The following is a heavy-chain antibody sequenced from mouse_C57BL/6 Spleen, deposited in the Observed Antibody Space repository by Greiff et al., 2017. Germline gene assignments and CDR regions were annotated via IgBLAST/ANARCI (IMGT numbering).Heavy chain of an antibody. CDR1: GFTFSSYA. J-gene: IGHJ2*01. CDR3: TRDESSGPYFDY. D-gene: IGHD3-2*02. V-gene: IGHV5-9-1*02. Sequence: EVKLVESGEGLVKPGGSLKLSCAASGFTFSSYAMSWVRQTPEKRLEWVAYISSGGDYIYYADTVKGRFTISRDKARNTLYLQMSSLKSEDTAMYYCTRDESSGPYFDYWGQGTTLTVSS. CDR2: ISSGGDYI.